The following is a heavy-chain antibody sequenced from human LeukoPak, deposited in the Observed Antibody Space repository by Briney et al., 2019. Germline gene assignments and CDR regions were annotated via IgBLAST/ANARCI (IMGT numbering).Heavy chain of an antibody. J-gene: IGHJ6*02. D-gene: IGHD2-2*01. CDR1: GGSISSYY. Sequence: PETLSLTCTVSGGSISSYYWSWIRQPPGKGLEWIGYIYYSGSTNYNPSLKSRVTISVDTSKNQFSLKLSFVTAADTAVYYCARSGIVVVPAAIPYYYYGMDVWGQGTTVTVSS. V-gene: IGHV4-59*01. CDR2: IYYSGST. CDR3: ARSGIVVVPAAIPYYYYGMDV.